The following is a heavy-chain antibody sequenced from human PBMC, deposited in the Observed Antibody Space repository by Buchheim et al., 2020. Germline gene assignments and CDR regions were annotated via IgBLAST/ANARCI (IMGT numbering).Heavy chain of an antibody. Sequence: EVRLVESGGGLFQPGRSLRLSCAASGFTFSIENMNWVRQAPGRGPEWLSYISGSGSVIVYADSVKGRFSISRDNAKNSLFLQMNNLGLEDTAVYYCAKGLGSSWFHHWGLGTL. D-gene: IGHD6-13*01. CDR3: AKGLGSSWFHH. J-gene: IGHJ5*02. V-gene: IGHV3-48*04. CDR2: ISGSGSVI. CDR1: GFTFSIEN.